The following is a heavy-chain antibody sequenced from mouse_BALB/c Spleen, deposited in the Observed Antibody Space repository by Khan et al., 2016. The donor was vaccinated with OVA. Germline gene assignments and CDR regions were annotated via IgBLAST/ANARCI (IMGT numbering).Heavy chain of an antibody. V-gene: IGHV9-3-1*01. CDR3: ARCNSCWYFDD. CDR2: INTYTGEP. CDR1: GYTFTNYG. J-gene: IGHJ1*01. D-gene: IGHD4-1*02. Sequence: QIQLVQSGPELKKPGETVKISCKASGYTFTNYGMNWVKQAPGKGLKWMGWINTYTGEPTYADDFKGRSAFSLETSASTAYLQLKNLKNEDTATYGCARCNSCWYFDDWGAGTTVTVSS.